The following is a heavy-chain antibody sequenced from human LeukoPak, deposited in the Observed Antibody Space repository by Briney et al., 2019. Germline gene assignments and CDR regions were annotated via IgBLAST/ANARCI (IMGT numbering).Heavy chain of an antibody. J-gene: IGHJ4*02. D-gene: IGHD5-18*01. CDR3: TTHRTYSFGW. Sequence: GKSLRLSCAASGFIFSSYAMHWVRQAPGKGLEWVGRIKSKTDGGTTDYAAPVKGRFTISRDDSDNTLFLVMNSLTTEDTAVYYCTTHRTYSFGWWGQGTLVTVSS. CDR2: IKSKTDGGTT. V-gene: IGHV3-15*01. CDR1: GFIFSSYA.